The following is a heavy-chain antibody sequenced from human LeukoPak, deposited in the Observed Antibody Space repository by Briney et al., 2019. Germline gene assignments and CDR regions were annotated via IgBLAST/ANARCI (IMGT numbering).Heavy chain of an antibody. V-gene: IGHV3-7*01. CDR1: GFIFSDCY. Sequence: GGSQSLSSAASGFIFSDCYRSWVRQAPGKGLEWVATIKTDGSEKFHVDSVSGRFTISRDNTKDSLFLQMNSLRVDDTAVYYCVRGGTYWTVSWGQGTLVTVSS. CDR2: IKTDGSEK. J-gene: IGHJ5*01. CDR3: VRGGTYWTVS.